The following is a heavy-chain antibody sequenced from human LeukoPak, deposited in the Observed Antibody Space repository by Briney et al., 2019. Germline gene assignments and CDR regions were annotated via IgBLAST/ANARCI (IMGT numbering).Heavy chain of an antibody. Sequence: PGGSLRLSCVASGLDFSDSGMLWVRQAPGKGLEWASGISGSGGSTYYADSVKGRFIITRDNSDNTLFLQMNHLRAEDTALYYCAGGLYYYSGMDIWGQGTTVTVPS. CDR2: ISGSGGST. CDR3: AGGLYYYSGMDI. D-gene: IGHD3-10*01. V-gene: IGHV3-23*01. CDR1: GLDFSDSG. J-gene: IGHJ6*02.